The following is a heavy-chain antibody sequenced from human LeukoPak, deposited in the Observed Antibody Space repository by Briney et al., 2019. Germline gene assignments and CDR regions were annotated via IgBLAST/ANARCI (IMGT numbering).Heavy chain of an antibody. V-gene: IGHV4-34*03. CDR1: GGSFSGYY. CDR2: INHSGST. D-gene: IGHD6-19*01. CDR3: SGSGFRGRYRPLRY. J-gene: IGHJ4*02. Sequence: SETLSLTCAVYGGSFSGYYWSWIRQPPGKGLEGIGEINHSGSTNYNPPLKSRVTISVDTSKNQFSLKLSSVTAADTAVYYCSGSGFRGRYRPLRYWGEGTLVTVSS.